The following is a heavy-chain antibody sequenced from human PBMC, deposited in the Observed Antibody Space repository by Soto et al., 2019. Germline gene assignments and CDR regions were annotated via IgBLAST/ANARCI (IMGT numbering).Heavy chain of an antibody. V-gene: IGHV3-30*18. CDR1: GFTFSNYA. CDR3: AKDLSYCSGGSCYQHDGSDN. CDR2: ISFDGINR. Sequence: QVQLVESGGGGVQPGGSLRLSCAASGFTFSNYAMHWVRQAPGKGLEWVAIISFDGINRFYRDSVKGRFTISSDKSKKSLYTEMSSLRAEDTAVYFCAKDLSYCSGGSCYQHDGSDNWGQGTLVTVSS. D-gene: IGHD2-15*01. J-gene: IGHJ4*02.